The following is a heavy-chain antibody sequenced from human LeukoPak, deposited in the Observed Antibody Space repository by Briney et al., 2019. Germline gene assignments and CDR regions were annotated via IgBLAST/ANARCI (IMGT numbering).Heavy chain of an antibody. Sequence: GRSLRLSCAASGFTFSTYWMSWVRQAPGKGLEWVANIKKDGSEKFYVDSVKGRFTISRDNAKNSMYLQMDSLRAEDTAVDYCARDDRIMVRGVPDYWGQGTQVTVSS. J-gene: IGHJ4*02. D-gene: IGHD3-10*01. CDR1: GFTFSTYW. CDR3: ARDDRIMVRGVPDY. V-gene: IGHV3-7*03. CDR2: IKKDGSEK.